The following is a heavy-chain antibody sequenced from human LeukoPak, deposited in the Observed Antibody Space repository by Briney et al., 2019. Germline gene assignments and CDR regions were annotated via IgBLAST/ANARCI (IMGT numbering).Heavy chain of an antibody. D-gene: IGHD3-10*01. CDR1: GFTFSSYE. J-gene: IGHJ4*02. V-gene: IGHV3-48*03. CDR3: ARDIKVRGVYFDY. CDR2: TSSSGSTI. Sequence: GGSLRLSCAASGFTFSSYEMNWVRQAPGKRLEWVSYTSSSGSTIYYADSVKGRFTFSRDNAKNSLYLQMNSLRAEDRAVYYCARDIKVRGVYFDYWGQGTLVTVSS.